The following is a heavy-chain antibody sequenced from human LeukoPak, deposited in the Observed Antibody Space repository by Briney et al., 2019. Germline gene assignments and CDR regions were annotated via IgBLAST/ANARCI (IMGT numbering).Heavy chain of an antibody. Sequence: ASVKVSCKASGYTFTSYGISWVRQAPGQGLEWMGWISAYNGNTNYAQKLQGRVTMTTDTSTRTAYMELRSLRSEDTAVYYCARDRRIEAAGTPPDYWGQGTMVTVSS. CDR1: GYTFTSYG. V-gene: IGHV1-18*01. CDR3: ARDRRIEAAGTPPDY. J-gene: IGHJ4*02. CDR2: ISAYNGNT. D-gene: IGHD6-13*01.